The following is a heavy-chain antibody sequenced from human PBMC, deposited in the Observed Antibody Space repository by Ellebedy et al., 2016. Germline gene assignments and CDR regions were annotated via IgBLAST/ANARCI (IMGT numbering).Heavy chain of an antibody. CDR3: AKDISSGWYSNWFDP. CDR2: ISWNSGSI. J-gene: IGHJ5*02. Sequence: GGSLRLXXEVSGFTFDDHGMHWVRQAPGKGLEWVSGISWNSGSIGYADSVKGRFTISRDNAKNSLYVQMNSLRPEDTALYYCAKDISSGWYSNWFDPWGQGTLVTVSS. V-gene: IGHV3-9*01. D-gene: IGHD6-19*01. CDR1: GFTFDDHG.